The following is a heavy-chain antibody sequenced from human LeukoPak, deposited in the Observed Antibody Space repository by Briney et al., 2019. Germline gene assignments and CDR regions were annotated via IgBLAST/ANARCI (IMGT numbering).Heavy chain of an antibody. CDR3: ARDRSSSWYRDWFDP. D-gene: IGHD6-13*01. J-gene: IGHJ5*02. CDR2: ISAYNGNT. Sequence: ASVKVSCKASGYTFTSYGISWVRQAPGQGLEWMGWISAYNGNTNYAQKLQGRVTMTTDTSTSTAYMELRSLRSDDTAVYYCARDRSSSWYRDWFDPWGQGTLVTVSS. V-gene: IGHV1-18*01. CDR1: GYTFTSYG.